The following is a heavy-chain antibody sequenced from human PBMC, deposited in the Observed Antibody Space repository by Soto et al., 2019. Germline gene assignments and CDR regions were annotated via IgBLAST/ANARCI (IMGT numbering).Heavy chain of an antibody. D-gene: IGHD4-4*01. J-gene: IGHJ5*02. CDR2: IKSKADGETK. CDR1: GFTFSHAW. V-gene: IGHV3-15*01. CDR3: CVIKRRDQYSTSGYWFDP. Sequence: WGSLRLSCAASGFTFSHAWMSWVRQAPGKGLEWVGRIKSKADGETKDYGAPVRGRFTISRDDSQDILYLHMNSLRIEDTAVYYCCVIKRRDQYSTSGYWFDPWGPGTLVTVSS.